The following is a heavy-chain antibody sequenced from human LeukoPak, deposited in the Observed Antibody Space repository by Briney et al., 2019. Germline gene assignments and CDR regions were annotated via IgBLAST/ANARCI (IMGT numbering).Heavy chain of an antibody. CDR2: ISAYNGNT. Sequence: GESLKISCKASGYTFTSYGISWVRQAPGQGLEWMGWISAYNGNTNYAQKLQGRVTMTTDTSTSTAYMELRSLRSEDTAVYYCATPRQLVSASNFDYWGQGTLVTVSS. CDR3: ATPRQLVSASNFDY. V-gene: IGHV1-18*01. CDR1: GYTFTSYG. J-gene: IGHJ4*02. D-gene: IGHD6-6*01.